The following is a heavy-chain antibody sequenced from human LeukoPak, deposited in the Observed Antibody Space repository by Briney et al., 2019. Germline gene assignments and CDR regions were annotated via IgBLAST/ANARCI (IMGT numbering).Heavy chain of an antibody. Sequence: GGSLRLSCAASGFPFSNYAMSWVRQAPGKGLKWVATVNDNGAATYYADSVKGRFTISRDNSYNTLSLQMNGLRDEDTGVYYCAKGLKTGVGPYMGYHYYLDVWGKGAPVTVSS. CDR3: AKGLKTGVGPYMGYHYYLDV. D-gene: IGHD3-16*01. CDR2: VNDNGAAT. J-gene: IGHJ6*03. CDR1: GFPFSNYA. V-gene: IGHV3-23*01.